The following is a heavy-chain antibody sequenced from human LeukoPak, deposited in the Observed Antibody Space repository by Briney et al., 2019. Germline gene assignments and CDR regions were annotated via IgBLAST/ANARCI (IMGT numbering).Heavy chain of an antibody. V-gene: IGHV4-34*01. CDR2: INHSGST. CDR1: GGSFSGYY. Sequence: SETLSLTCAVYGGSFSGYYWSWIRQPPGKGLEWIGEINHSGSTNYNPSLKSRVTISVDTSKNQFSLKLSSVTAADTAVYYCARGPYYYDSNGCLDYWGQGTLVTVSS. D-gene: IGHD3-22*01. J-gene: IGHJ4*02. CDR3: ARGPYYYDSNGCLDY.